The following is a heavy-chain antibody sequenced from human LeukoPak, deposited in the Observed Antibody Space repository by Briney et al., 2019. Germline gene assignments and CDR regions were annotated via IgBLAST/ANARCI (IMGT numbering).Heavy chain of an antibody. CDR1: GFTFSCYA. Sequence: GGSLRLSCAASGFTFSCYAKSWVRQAPGQGLEWVAAISGSGGSTYYADSVKGRFTVSRDNSKNTLYLQMNSLRAEDTAVYYCARTRSNGPDYYDSSGYYVGDFDYWGQGTLVTVSS. CDR3: ARTRSNGPDYYDSSGYYVGDFDY. J-gene: IGHJ4*02. V-gene: IGHV3-23*01. D-gene: IGHD3-22*01. CDR2: ISGSGGST.